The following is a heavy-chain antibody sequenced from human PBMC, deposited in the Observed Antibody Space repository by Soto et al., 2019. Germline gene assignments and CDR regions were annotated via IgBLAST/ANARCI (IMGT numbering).Heavy chain of an antibody. Sequence: QIALKESGPPLVKPTQTLRLTCTFSGFSLSSSGVGVGWIRQPPGKALEWLALIFWDDDKRFSPSLRSRLTITKDTSMDQVVLTMSNLDPVDTATYFCAHVYSSGWSPFDYWGQGILVTVSS. V-gene: IGHV2-5*02. CDR2: IFWDDDK. CDR3: AHVYSSGWSPFDY. CDR1: GFSLSSSGVG. D-gene: IGHD6-19*01. J-gene: IGHJ4*02.